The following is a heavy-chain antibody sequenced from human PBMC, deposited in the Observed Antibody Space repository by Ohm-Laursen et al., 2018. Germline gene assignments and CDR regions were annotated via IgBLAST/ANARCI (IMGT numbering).Heavy chain of an antibody. V-gene: IGHV1-69*06. J-gene: IGHJ4*02. CDR3: ARVYGMEIQFWSLGY. D-gene: IGHD5-18*01. Sequence: SSVKVSCKASGGTFSSYAISWVRQAPGQGLEWMGGIIPIFGTANYAQKFQGRVTITADKSTSTAYMELSSLRSEDTAVYYCARVYGMEIQFWSLGYWGQGTLVTVSS. CDR1: GGTFSSYA. CDR2: IIPIFGTA.